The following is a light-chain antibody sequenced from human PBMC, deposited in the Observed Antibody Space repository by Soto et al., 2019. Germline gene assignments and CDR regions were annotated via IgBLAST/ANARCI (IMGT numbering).Light chain of an antibody. V-gene: IGKV3-20*01. J-gene: IGKJ5*01. CDR2: GAS. Sequence: EIVLTQSPGTLSLSPGERATLSCRTSQTTSGKYLAWYQQRLGLAPRLLVYGASRRATGIPDRFRGSGSGTEFTLTISGLEPEDFAVYFCQHYGSSPPVTFGQGTRLEIK. CDR1: QTTSGKY. CDR3: QHYGSSPPVT.